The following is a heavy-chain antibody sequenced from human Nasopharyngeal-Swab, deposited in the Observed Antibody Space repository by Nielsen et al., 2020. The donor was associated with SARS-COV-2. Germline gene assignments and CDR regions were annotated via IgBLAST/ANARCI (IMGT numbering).Heavy chain of an antibody. D-gene: IGHD3-22*01. V-gene: IGHV3-11*01. CDR3: ARDQAYYYDSSGYFFDY. CDR1: GFTFSDYY. Sequence: GESLKISCAASGFTFSDYYMSWIRQAPGKGLEWVSYISSSGSTTYYADSVKGRFTISRDNAKNSLYLQMNSLRAEDTAVYYCARDQAYYYDSSGYFFDYWGQGTLVTVSS. CDR2: ISSSGSTT. J-gene: IGHJ4*02.